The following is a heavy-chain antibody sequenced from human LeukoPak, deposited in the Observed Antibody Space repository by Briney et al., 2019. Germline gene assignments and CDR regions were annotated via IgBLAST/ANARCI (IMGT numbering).Heavy chain of an antibody. Sequence: ASVKVSCKASGYTFTGYYMHWVRQAPGQGLEWMGWINPNSGGTNYAQKFQGRVTMTRDTSISTAYMELSRLRSDDTAVYYCARVLLQNPGDGGTVGGYWGQGTLATVSS. CDR2: INPNSGGT. D-gene: IGHD4-23*01. CDR3: ARVLLQNPGDGGTVGGY. CDR1: GYTFTGYY. J-gene: IGHJ4*02. V-gene: IGHV1-2*02.